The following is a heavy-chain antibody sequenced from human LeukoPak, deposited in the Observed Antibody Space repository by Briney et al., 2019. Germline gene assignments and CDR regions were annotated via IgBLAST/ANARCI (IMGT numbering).Heavy chain of an antibody. CDR1: GFTVSSNY. Sequence: GGSLRLSCAASGFTVSSNYMSWVRQAPGKGLEWVSVIYSGGSTYYADSVKGRFTISRDNSKNTLYLQMNSLRAEDTAVYYCARESGSGSYYIGPSDIWGQGTMVTVSS. V-gene: IGHV3-66*01. CDR2: IYSGGST. CDR3: ARESGSGSYYIGPSDI. D-gene: IGHD3-10*01. J-gene: IGHJ3*02.